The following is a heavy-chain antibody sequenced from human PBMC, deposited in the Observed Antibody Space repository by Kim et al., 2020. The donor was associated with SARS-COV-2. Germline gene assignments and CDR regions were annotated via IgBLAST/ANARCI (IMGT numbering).Heavy chain of an antibody. CDR3: VKDCGGGTCYVDFFED. J-gene: IGHJ4*02. CDR1: GFKFSNFP. CDR2: ISVDGLRS. D-gene: IGHD2-21*01. Sequence: GGSLRLSCSASGFKFSNFPIHWVRQAPGKGLEWISTISVDGLRSYYADSVKGRFRISRDNSKNTQYLQMSSLRQEDSGLYHCVKDCGGGTCYVDFFEDWGQGTLVTVSS. V-gene: IGHV3-64D*09.